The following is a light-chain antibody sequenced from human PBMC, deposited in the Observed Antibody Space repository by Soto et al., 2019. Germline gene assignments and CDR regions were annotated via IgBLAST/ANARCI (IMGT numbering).Light chain of an antibody. J-gene: IGKJ3*01. CDR3: QQYYSYPFT. CDR1: QGISSY. V-gene: IGKV1-8*01. CDR2: AAS. Sequence: AIRMTQSPSSFSASTGDRVTITCRASQGISSYLAWYQQKPGKAPKLLIYAASTLQSGDPSRFSGSGSGTDFTLTISCLQSEDFATYYCQQYYSYPFTFGLGTKVDIK.